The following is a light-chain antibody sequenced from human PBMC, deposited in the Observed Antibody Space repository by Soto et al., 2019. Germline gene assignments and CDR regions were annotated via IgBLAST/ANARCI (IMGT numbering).Light chain of an antibody. CDR2: SDR. CDR3: QVWDRSTGLYV. Sequence: SYELTQPLSVSVALGQTARITCGGNNIGTKNVHWYQQKPGQAPVLVMYSDRNRPSGIPERFSGSNSGNTATLTISRAQAGDESDYYCQVWDRSTGLYVFGTGTTVTVL. V-gene: IGLV3-9*01. CDR1: NIGTKN. J-gene: IGLJ1*01.